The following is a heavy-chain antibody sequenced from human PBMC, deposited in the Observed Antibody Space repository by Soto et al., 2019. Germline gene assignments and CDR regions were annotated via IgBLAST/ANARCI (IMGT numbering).Heavy chain of an antibody. Sequence: GGSLRLSCVSWVFTHDDYAGHGVRQARGKGLEWVSGISYNSGSIGYAEYVKRRFTISRDNARNSLYLQMNSLRAEDTALYYCARDIEKNKLLYDGLDFWGQGTMVTV. J-gene: IGHJ3*01. CDR2: ISYNSGSI. D-gene: IGHD2-15*01. V-gene: IGHV3-9*01. CDR3: ARDIEKNKLLYDGLDF. CDR1: VFTHDDYA.